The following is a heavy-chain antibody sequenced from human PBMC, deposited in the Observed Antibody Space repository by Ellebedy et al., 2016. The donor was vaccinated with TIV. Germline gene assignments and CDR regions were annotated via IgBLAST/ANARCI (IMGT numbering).Heavy chain of an antibody. CDR2: IIPIFGLA. V-gene: IGHV1-69*04. D-gene: IGHD6-19*01. CDR3: ASDLTIRYSSGAPFDY. CDR1: GGTFSNSA. J-gene: IGHJ4*02. Sequence: AASVKVSCKASGGTFSNSAISWVRQVPGQGLEWMGRIIPIFGLANFAQNFQGRVSITADKSTSTAYMELNSLRPEDTAVYYCASDLTIRYSSGAPFDYWGQGTLVTVSS.